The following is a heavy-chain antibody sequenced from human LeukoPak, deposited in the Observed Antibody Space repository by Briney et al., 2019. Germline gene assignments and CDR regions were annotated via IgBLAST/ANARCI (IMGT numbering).Heavy chain of an antibody. CDR2: ISSSSSYI. J-gene: IGHJ4*02. D-gene: IGHD1-7*01. CDR1: GFTFSSYS. V-gene: IGHV3-21*01. CDR3: ARDALTGTTGAAYYFDY. Sequence: NTGGSLRLSCAASGFTFSSYSMNWVRQAPGKGLEWVSSISSSSSYIYYADSVKGRFTISRDNAKNSLYLQMNSLRAEDTAVYYCARDALTGTTGAAYYFDYWGQGTLVTVSS.